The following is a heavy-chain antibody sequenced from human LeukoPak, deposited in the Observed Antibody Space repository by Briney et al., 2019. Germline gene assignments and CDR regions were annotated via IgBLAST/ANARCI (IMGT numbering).Heavy chain of an antibody. CDR2: ISSSGSTI. CDR3: ARPPLGYCSSTSCSIPDY. Sequence: PGGSLRLSCAASGFTFSDYYMSWIRQAPGKGLEWVSYISSSGSTIYYADSVKGRFTISRDNARNSLYLQMNSLRAEDTAVYYCARPPLGYCSSTSCSIPDYWGQGTLVTVSS. V-gene: IGHV3-11*01. J-gene: IGHJ4*02. D-gene: IGHD2-2*01. CDR1: GFTFSDYY.